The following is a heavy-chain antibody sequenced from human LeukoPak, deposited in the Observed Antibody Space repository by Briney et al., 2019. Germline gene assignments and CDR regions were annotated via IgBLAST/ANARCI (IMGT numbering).Heavy chain of an antibody. D-gene: IGHD2-2*01. CDR1: GYSFTSYW. Sequence: GESLKISCKGSGYSFTSYWIGWVRQLPGKGLEGMGIIYPGDSDTRYSPSFQGQVTISANKSISTAYLQWSSLKASDTAMYYCARTSSSRAKDAFDIWGQGTMVTVSS. CDR2: IYPGDSDT. V-gene: IGHV5-51*01. J-gene: IGHJ3*02. CDR3: ARTSSSRAKDAFDI.